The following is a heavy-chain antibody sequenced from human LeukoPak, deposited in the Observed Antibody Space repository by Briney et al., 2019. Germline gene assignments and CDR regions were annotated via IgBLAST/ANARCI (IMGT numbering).Heavy chain of an antibody. D-gene: IGHD6-19*01. Sequence: SETLSLTRAVSGGSASEPFWWWWIRQPPGEGLEWIGEIGHTGGTRYNPSLQSRVTISVDVSKNQASLRLSSVTAADTATYYCTTAVGFHSGYWAQGTLVTVSS. V-gene: IGHV4-34*01. CDR3: TTAVGFHSGY. CDR2: IGHTGGT. CDR1: GGSASEPF. J-gene: IGHJ4*02.